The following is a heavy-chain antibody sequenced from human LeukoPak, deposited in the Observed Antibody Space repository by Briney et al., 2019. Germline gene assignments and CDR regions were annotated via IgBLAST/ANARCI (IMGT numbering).Heavy chain of an antibody. CDR3: ARDGPRSSVLGLEYYYYYYMDV. CDR2: ISISRSYI. CDR1: GFTFSSYS. Sequence: GGSLRLSCAASGFTFSSYSMKWVRPAPGKGLEWVSSISISRSYIYHADSVKVRFTNSRDNPKNSLYLQMNSLRAEDTAVYYCARDGPRSSVLGLEYYYYYYMDVWGKGTTVTVSS. J-gene: IGHJ6*03. V-gene: IGHV3-21*01. D-gene: IGHD6-6*01.